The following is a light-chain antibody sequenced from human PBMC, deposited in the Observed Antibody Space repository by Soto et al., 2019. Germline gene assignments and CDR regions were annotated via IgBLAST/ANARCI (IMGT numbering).Light chain of an antibody. CDR3: HQYDSWT. V-gene: IGKV3-15*01. CDR1: QSVSSN. Sequence: IVMTQSPATLSLSPGERATLSCRASQSVSSNLAWYQQKPGQAPRLLIYGASSRATGIPVRFSGSGSGTEFTLTISSLQSEDFAVYYCHQYDSWTFGQGTKVDIK. CDR2: GAS. J-gene: IGKJ1*01.